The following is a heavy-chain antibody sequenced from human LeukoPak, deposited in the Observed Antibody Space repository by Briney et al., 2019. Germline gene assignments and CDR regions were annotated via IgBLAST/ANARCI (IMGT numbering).Heavy chain of an antibody. CDR2: ISWNNDTI. CDR1: GFTFDDYA. D-gene: IGHD4-11*01. CDR3: ARGSRDYLNWFDP. V-gene: IGHV3-9*01. Sequence: QTGGSLRLSCAASGFTFDDYAMHWVRQVPGKGLEWVSGISWNNDTIGYAYSVKGRFTISRDNAKNSLYLHMNSLRGEDTALYYCARGSRDYLNWFDPWGQGILVTVSS. J-gene: IGHJ5*02.